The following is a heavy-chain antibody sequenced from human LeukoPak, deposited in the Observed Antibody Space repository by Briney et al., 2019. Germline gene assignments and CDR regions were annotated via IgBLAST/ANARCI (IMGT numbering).Heavy chain of an antibody. CDR1: GFTFSRHW. V-gene: IGHV3-7*03. D-gene: IGHD3-22*01. Sequence: HPGGPLRLSCAASGFTFSRHWMTWVRQAPGKGLEWVANIKEDGTKKNYVDSVKGRFTISRDNAKNSLYLQMKSLRAEDTAVYYCATPLDYYDSSGYHQGGDWGQGTLVTVSS. CDR3: ATPLDYYDSSGYHQGGD. CDR2: IKEDGTKK. J-gene: IGHJ4*02.